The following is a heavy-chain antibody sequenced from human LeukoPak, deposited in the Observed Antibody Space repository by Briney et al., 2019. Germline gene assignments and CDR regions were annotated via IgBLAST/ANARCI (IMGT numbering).Heavy chain of an antibody. V-gene: IGHV3-30*02. J-gene: IGHJ5*02. D-gene: IGHD2-21*01. CDR2: IQYDESSK. CDR3: AREASTQAIHSFDP. Sequence: GGSLRLSCAASGLTFSRNGMHWVRQAPGKGLEWLAFIQYDESSKYYADSVKGRFTVSRDNSKNTLYLQMNTLRVEDTAVYYCAREASTQAIHSFDPWGQGTLVTVSS. CDR1: GLTFSRNG.